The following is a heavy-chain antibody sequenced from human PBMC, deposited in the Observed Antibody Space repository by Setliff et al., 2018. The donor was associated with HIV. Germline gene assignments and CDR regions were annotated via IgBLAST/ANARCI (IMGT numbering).Heavy chain of an antibody. Sequence: PSETLSLTCAVYGGSFSGYYWSWIRQPPGKGLEWIGEINHDRTTNYNPSLKSRVTISVDTSKNQLSLTLNSVTAADTAVYYCARGSRQLTIFGVVFKTNYYSMDVWGKGTAVTVSS. CDR3: ARGSRQLTIFGVVFKTNYYSMDV. V-gene: IGHV4-34*01. D-gene: IGHD3-3*01. J-gene: IGHJ6*03. CDR1: GGSFSGYY. CDR2: INHDRTT.